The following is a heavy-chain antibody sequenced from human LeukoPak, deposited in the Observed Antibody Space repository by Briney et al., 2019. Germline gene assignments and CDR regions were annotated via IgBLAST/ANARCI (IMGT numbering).Heavy chain of an antibody. CDR3: TASDHLYCSSISCHFDY. J-gene: IGHJ4*02. Sequence: GGSLRLSCTASGFTSGDYGMSWVRQAPGKGLEWVGFIQSRTYGGTTQYAASVKGRFTISRDDSKSIAYLQMNSLKTEDTAVYYCTASDHLYCSSISCHFDYWGQGILVIVSS. CDR2: IQSRTYGGTT. CDR1: GFTSGDYG. V-gene: IGHV3-49*04. D-gene: IGHD2-2*01.